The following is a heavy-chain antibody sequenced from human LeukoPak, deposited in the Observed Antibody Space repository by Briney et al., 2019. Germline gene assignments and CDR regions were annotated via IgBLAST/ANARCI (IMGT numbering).Heavy chain of an antibody. CDR1: GGSFSGYY. CDR3: ARGGGLRLIDY. D-gene: IGHD5-12*01. Sequence: SETLSLTCAVYGGSFSGYYWSWIRQPPGKGLEWIGEINHSGSTNYNPSLKSRVTISVDTSKHQFSLKLSSVTAADTAVYYCARGGGLRLIDYWGQGTLVTVSS. CDR2: INHSGST. V-gene: IGHV4-34*01. J-gene: IGHJ4*02.